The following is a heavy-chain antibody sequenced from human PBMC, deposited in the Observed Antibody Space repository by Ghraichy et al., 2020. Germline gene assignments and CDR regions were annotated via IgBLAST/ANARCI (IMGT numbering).Heavy chain of an antibody. CDR1: GGSISSYY. D-gene: IGHD3-9*01. J-gene: IGHJ3*02. CDR3: ARRSRYFDHNRWGAFDI. V-gene: IGHV4-4*09. CDR2: IYTSGST. Sequence: ETLSLTCTVSGGSISSYYWSWIRQPPGKGLEWIGYIYTSGSTNYNPSLKSRVTISVDTSKNQFSLKLSSVTAADTAVYYCARRSRYFDHNRWGAFDIWGQGTMVTVSS.